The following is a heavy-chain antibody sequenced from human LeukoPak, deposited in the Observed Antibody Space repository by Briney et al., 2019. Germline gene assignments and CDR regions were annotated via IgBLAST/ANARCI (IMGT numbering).Heavy chain of an antibody. CDR1: GGSISSYY. V-gene: IGHV4-59*01. Sequence: PSETLSLTCTVSGGSISSYYWRWIRLPPGKGLEWIGCIYYTVATYYHPSLKSRVTISLDTSKNQFSLKLSSVTAADAAVYYCARAGYSYRTGYYFDYWGQGALVTVSS. D-gene: IGHD5-18*01. CDR3: ARAGYSYRTGYYFDY. J-gene: IGHJ4*02. CDR2: IYYTVAT.